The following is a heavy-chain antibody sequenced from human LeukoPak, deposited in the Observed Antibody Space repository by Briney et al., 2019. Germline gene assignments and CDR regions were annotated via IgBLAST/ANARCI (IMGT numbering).Heavy chain of an antibody. CDR2: IYYSGSI. CDR3: ARRRDSSGHCPGCFDD. CDR1: GGSITSSRYY. J-gene: IGHJ4*02. V-gene: IGHV4-39*01. Sequence: PSETLSLTCTASGGSITSSRYYWGWIRQPPGKGLEWIGSIYYSGSIYYNPSLKSRVTISVDTSKNQFSLRLSSVTAADKAVYFCARRRDSSGHCPGCFDDWGQGTLVTVSS. D-gene: IGHD3-22*01.